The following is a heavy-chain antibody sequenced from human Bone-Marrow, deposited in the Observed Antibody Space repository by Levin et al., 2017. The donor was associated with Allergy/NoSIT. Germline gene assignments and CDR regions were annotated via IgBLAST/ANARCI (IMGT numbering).Heavy chain of an antibody. V-gene: IGHV3-15*01. CDR1: GFSSKDKW. J-gene: IGHJ4*02. Sequence: GESLKISCAVSGFSSKDKWMSWVRQAPGKGLEWVGRIKTKLEGETTDYVAPVKGRFTVSRDDSRNTVYLQMNSLKTEDTAVYYCTTDPRYWGQGTLVTVSA. CDR3: TTDPRY. CDR2: IKTKLEGETT.